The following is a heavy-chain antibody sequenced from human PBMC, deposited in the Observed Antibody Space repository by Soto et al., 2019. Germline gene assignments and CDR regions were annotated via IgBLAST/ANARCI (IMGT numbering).Heavy chain of an antibody. CDR2: IKSKTDGGTT. CDR3: TTDRYYYDSSGYYPADY. Sequence: EVQLVESGGGLVKPGGSLRLSCAGSGFTFSNAWMNWVRQAPGKGLEWVGRIKSKTDGGTTDYAAPVKGRFTISRDDSKNTLYLQMNSLKTEDTAVYYCTTDRYYYDSSGYYPADYWGQGTLVTVSS. CDR1: GFTFSNAW. J-gene: IGHJ4*02. V-gene: IGHV3-15*07. D-gene: IGHD3-22*01.